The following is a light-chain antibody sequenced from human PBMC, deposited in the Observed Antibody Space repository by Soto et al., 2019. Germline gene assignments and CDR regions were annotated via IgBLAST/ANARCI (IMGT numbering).Light chain of an antibody. Sequence: DIPLTQSPSTLSGSLAARVAIIRRASQSISSWLDWYQQKKGKAPKLLIYDASSLESGAPSRFSGSGSGTEFTLTISRLQPDDFATYYCQQYNSYFFGPGTKVDIK. CDR3: QQYNSYF. CDR1: QSISSW. CDR2: DAS. J-gene: IGKJ3*01. V-gene: IGKV1-5*02.